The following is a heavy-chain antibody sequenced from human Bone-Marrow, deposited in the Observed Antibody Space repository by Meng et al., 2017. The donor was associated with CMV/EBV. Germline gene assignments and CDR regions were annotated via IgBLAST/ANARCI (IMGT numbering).Heavy chain of an antibody. J-gene: IGHJ6*02. CDR3: ATDLRQGVRAYYYYYGMDV. CDR2: FDPEDGET. V-gene: IGHV1-24*01. CDR1: GDTLTELS. Sequence: ASVKVSCKVSGDTLTELSMHWVRQAPGKGLEWMGGFDPEDGETIYAQKFQGRVTMTEDTSTDTAYMELSSLRSEDTAVYYCATDLRQGVRAYYYYYGMDVWGQGTTVTVSS. D-gene: IGHD3-10*01.